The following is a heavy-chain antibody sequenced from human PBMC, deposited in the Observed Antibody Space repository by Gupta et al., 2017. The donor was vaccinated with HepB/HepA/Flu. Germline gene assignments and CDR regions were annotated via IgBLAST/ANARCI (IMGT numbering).Heavy chain of an antibody. CDR3: AREGSAQWPSGDAFDI. D-gene: IGHD6-19*01. V-gene: IGHV3-21*02. Sequence: QLVESGGGLVRTRGYLRHSSAASGFTFSSFSMTWVRQAPGKGLEWMSSITSASGYIHYRDSVQGRFTISRDNAKNSLYLDMNSLSAEDTAVYYCAREGSAQWPSGDAFDIWGQGTMVTVSS. J-gene: IGHJ3*02. CDR2: ITSASGYI. CDR1: GFTFSSFS.